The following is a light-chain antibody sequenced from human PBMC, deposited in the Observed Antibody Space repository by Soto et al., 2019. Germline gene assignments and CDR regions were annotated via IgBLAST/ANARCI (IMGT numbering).Light chain of an antibody. CDR2: DVS. V-gene: IGLV2-14*01. CDR1: SSDVGGYDY. J-gene: IGLJ1*01. Sequence: QSALTQPASVSGSPGQSIAISCTGTSSDVGGYDYVSWYQQHPGKAPKLMISDVSNRPSGVSNRFSGSKSGNTASLTISGLQAEDVADYYCSSYTSSSTHVFGTGTMLTVL. CDR3: SSYTSSSTHV.